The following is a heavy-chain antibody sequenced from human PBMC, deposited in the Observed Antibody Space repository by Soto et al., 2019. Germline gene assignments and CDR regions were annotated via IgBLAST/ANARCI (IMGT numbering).Heavy chain of an antibody. CDR2: IYYSGST. V-gene: IGHV4-39*01. CDR1: GGSISSSSYY. Sequence: QLQLQESGPGLVKPSETLSLTCTVSGGSISSSSYYWGWIRQPPGKGLEWIGSIYYSGSTYYNPSLKSRVTISVDTSKNQFSLKLSSVTAADTAVYYCARRGYCSSTSCSDYWGQGTLVTVSS. J-gene: IGHJ4*02. D-gene: IGHD2-2*03. CDR3: ARRGYCSSTSCSDY.